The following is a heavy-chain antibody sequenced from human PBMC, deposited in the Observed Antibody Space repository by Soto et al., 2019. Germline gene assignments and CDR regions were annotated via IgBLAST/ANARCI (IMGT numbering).Heavy chain of an antibody. Sequence: QVQLVQSGAEVKTPGASVKVSCKASGYTFSNYAISWVRQAPGQWLEWMGWSSAFNGHTNYAQKFQGRVITTTDTSTSTAYKELRSLTSDETAVYYCASGAAADPFDYWGQGTLVTVSS. CDR3: ASGAAADPFDY. CDR1: GYTFSNYA. V-gene: IGHV1-18*01. CDR2: SSAFNGHT. D-gene: IGHD6-13*01. J-gene: IGHJ4*02.